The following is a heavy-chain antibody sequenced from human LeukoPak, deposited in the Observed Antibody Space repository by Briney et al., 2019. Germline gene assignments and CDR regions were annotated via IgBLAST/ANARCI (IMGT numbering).Heavy chain of an antibody. V-gene: IGHV1-69*13. J-gene: IGHJ6*03. CDR2: IIPIFGTA. Sequence: SVKVSCKASGGTFSSYAISWVRQAPGQGLEWMGGIIPIFGTANYAQKFQGRVTITADESTSTAYMELSSLRSEDTAVYYCARDSLVGPGSYYMDVWGKGTTVTISS. CDR1: GGTFSSYA. D-gene: IGHD6-6*01. CDR3: ARDSLVGPGSYYMDV.